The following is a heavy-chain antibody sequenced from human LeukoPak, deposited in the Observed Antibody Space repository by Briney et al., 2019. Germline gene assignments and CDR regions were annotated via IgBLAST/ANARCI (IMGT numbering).Heavy chain of an antibody. J-gene: IGHJ4*02. V-gene: IGHV3-21*01. CDR1: GYTFSSYS. D-gene: IGHD5-18*01. CDR2: NTRGSSYR. CDR3: ARDRLHDHYYFDY. Sequence: GGSLRLFCTASGYTFSSYSMNWVRQAPGKGLGWHSSNTRGSSYRYYADSMKGRFTVSRDNAKNSLYLQMNSLRAEDTAVYYCARDRLHDHYYFDYWGQGTLVTVSS.